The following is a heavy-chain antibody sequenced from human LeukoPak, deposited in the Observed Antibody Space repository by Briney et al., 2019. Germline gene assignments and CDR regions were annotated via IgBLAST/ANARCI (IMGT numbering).Heavy chain of an antibody. J-gene: IGHJ5*01. Sequence: GGSLRLSCAASGFTFSTYEMNWVRQAPGKGLEWVSAISGSGGSTYYADSVKGRFTISRDYSTNTLYLQMNSLRAEDTAVYYCAKLSAGYSSSPADSWGQGTLVTVSS. CDR2: ISGSGGST. V-gene: IGHV3-23*01. D-gene: IGHD6-13*01. CDR3: AKLSAGYSSSPADS. CDR1: GFTFSTYE.